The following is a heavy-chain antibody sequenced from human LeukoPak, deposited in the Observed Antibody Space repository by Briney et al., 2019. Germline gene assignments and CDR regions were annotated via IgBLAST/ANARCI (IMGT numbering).Heavy chain of an antibody. V-gene: IGHV3-23*01. CDR1: GFTFSNYA. Sequence: PGGSLRLSCAASGFTFSNYAMSWVRQAPGKGLQWVSSISGSGDSTYYADSVKGRFTISRDNSNNTLYLQMNSLRAEDTAVYYCAILIAVAGPATFYWGQGTLVTVSS. CDR2: ISGSGDST. J-gene: IGHJ4*02. D-gene: IGHD6-19*01. CDR3: AILIAVAGPATFY.